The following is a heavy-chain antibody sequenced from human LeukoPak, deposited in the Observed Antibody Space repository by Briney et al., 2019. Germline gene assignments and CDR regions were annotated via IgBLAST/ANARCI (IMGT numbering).Heavy chain of an antibody. CDR1: GYTFTSYG. CDR2: INPNSDGI. CDR3: ARGGDCSGGSCYGGYFDY. J-gene: IGHJ4*02. V-gene: IGHV1-2*07. D-gene: IGHD2-15*01. Sequence: ASVRVSCKASGYTFTSYGISWVRQAPGQGLEWMGWINPNSDGINNYAPKFQGRVTMTRDTSISTAYMEPSSLRSEDTAVYYCARGGDCSGGSCYGGYFDYWGQGTLVTVSS.